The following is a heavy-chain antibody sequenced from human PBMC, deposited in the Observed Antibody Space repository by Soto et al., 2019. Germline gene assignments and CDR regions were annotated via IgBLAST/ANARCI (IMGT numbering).Heavy chain of an antibody. CDR3: IRVRQGSRRSSDF. J-gene: IGHJ4*02. V-gene: IGHV3-72*01. CDR1: GFTFSSNA. CDR2: IKNKANSYTT. Sequence: GGSLRLSCAASGFTFSSNAMDWVRQAPGKGLEWVGRIKNKANSYTTEYAAPVKGRFIISRDDSKNSVFLQKNRLKTGDTAVFYCIRVRQGSRRSSDFWAQGFLDIVSS. D-gene: IGHD6-13*01.